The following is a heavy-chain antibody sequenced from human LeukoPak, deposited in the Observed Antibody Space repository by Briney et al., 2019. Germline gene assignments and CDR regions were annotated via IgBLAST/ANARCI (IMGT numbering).Heavy chain of an antibody. Sequence: SETLSLTCTVSGGSISSYYWSWIRQPPGKGLEWIGYIYYSGSTNYNPSLKSRVTMSVDTSKNQFSLKLSSVTAADTAVYYCARVGSSGYRAPFDYWGQGTLVTVSS. CDR2: IYYSGST. CDR1: GGSISSYY. J-gene: IGHJ4*02. CDR3: ARVGSSGYRAPFDY. D-gene: IGHD3-22*01. V-gene: IGHV4-59*12.